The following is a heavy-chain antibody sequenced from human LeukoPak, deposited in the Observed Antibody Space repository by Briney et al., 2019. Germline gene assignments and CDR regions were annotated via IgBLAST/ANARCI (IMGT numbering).Heavy chain of an antibody. CDR3: AKYRRDTARGPYLYYMDV. CDR2: ISYSDGTT. J-gene: IGHJ6*03. V-gene: IGHV3-23*01. Sequence: PGGSLRLSCPASGFTFSSYAMSWVRQAPGKGLEWVSAISYSDGTTYYADSVKGRFTISRDNSKNTLYLQMNSLRAEDTALYYCAKYRRDTARGPYLYYMDVWGKGTTVTVSS. CDR1: GFTFSSYA. D-gene: IGHD5-18*01.